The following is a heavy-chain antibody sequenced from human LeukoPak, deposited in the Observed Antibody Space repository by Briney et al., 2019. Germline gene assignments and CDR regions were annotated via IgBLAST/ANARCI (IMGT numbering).Heavy chain of an antibody. CDR1: GGSISSSSYY. J-gene: IGHJ5*02. D-gene: IGHD3-3*01. V-gene: IGHV4-39*01. CDR3: ARHGLFGVVSPNWFDP. Sequence: PSETLSLTCTVSGGSISSSSYYWGWIRQPPGKGLEWIGSIYYSGSTYYNPSLKSRVTISVDTSKNQFSLKLSSVTAADTAVYYCARHGLFGVVSPNWFDPWGQGTLVTVSS. CDR2: IYYSGST.